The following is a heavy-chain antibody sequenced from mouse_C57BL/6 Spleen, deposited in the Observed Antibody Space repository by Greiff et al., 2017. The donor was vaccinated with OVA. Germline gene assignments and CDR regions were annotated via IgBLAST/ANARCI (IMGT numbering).Heavy chain of an antibody. CDR1: GYSITSGYY. J-gene: IGHJ4*01. CDR2: ISYDGSN. CDR3: ARTSDVNYAMGG. Sequence: ESGPGLVKPSQSLSLTCSVTGYSITSGYYWNWIRQLPGNKLEWMGYISYDGSNNYNPSLKNRISITRDTSKNQFFLKLNSVTTEDTAADYGARTSDVNYAMGGWGQGASVTVSS. V-gene: IGHV3-6*01.